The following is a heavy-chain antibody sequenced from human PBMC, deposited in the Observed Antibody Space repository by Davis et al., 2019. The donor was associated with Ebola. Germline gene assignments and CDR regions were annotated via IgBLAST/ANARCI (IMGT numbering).Heavy chain of an antibody. Sequence: SVQVSCKASGYTVTGYYMHWVRQAPGQGLEWMGWINPNSGGTNYAQKFQGRVTMTRDTSISTAYMELSRLRSDDTAVYYCARDRPAAIRSVNWFDPRGQGTLVTVSS. V-gene: IGHV1-2*02. CDR1: GYTVTGYY. CDR3: ARDRPAAIRSVNWFDP. J-gene: IGHJ5*02. CDR2: INPNSGGT. D-gene: IGHD2-2*02.